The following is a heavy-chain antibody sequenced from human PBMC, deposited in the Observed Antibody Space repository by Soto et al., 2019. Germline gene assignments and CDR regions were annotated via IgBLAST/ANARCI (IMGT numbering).Heavy chain of an antibody. D-gene: IGHD3-10*01. CDR3: ARGGSTMVRGPLVYGLDV. CDR2: IIPVFGTP. Sequence: AASLKVSRKGSGETFRAFASSGGRQETGQGPEWMGGIIPVFGTPNYAQKFQGRVTITADESTSTAYMELSSLRSEDTAVYYCARGGSTMVRGPLVYGLDVWGQGTTVTVSS. V-gene: IGHV1-69*13. CDR1: GETFRAFA. J-gene: IGHJ6*02.